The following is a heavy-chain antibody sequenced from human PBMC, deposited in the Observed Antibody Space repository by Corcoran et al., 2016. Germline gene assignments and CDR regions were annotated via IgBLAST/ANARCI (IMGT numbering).Heavy chain of an antibody. V-gene: IGHV1-46*01. CDR3: ARDGSGSSSWYSGGY. J-gene: IGHJ4*02. CDR1: GDTFTSYY. CDR2: VNPSDGST. D-gene: IGHD6-13*01. Sequence: QVQLVQSGAEVKKPGASVKVSCKASGDTFTSYYMHWVRQAPGQGLEWMGIVNPSDGSTSYAQKFQGRVTMTWDTSTSTLDMELSSLGSEDTAVDYCARDGSGSSSWYSGGYWGQGTLVTVSS.